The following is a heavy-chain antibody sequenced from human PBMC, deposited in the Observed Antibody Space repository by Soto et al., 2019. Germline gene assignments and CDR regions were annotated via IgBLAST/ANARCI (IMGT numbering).Heavy chain of an antibody. D-gene: IGHD6-13*01. V-gene: IGHV1-2*02. Sequence: GDSVQVSCTASGYPFTCYYMDWVRQAPGQGLAWMGWINPNSGGTNYAQKFQGRVTMTRDTSISTDYMELSRLRSDDTAVYYVSCYSSRRYKDLDYWGQGTLVTVYS. CDR1: GYPFTCYY. CDR2: INPNSGGT. J-gene: IGHJ4*02. CDR3: SCYSSRRYKDLDY.